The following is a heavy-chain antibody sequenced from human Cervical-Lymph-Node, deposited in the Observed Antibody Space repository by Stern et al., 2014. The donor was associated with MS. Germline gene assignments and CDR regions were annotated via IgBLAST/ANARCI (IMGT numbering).Heavy chain of an antibody. D-gene: IGHD1-1*01. CDR3: ARDTSSPERSDW. J-gene: IGHJ4*02. CDR1: GFTVSRDY. CDR2: ITNVGRP. V-gene: IGHV3-53*01. Sequence: EVQLVESGGGVIQPGGSLRLSCTASGFTVSRDYMTWVRQAPGTGLECVSLITNVGRPFYTDSVKGRFTISRDDSKNTVYLHMTSLRAEDTAMYYCARDTSSPERSDWWGQGTLVTVSS.